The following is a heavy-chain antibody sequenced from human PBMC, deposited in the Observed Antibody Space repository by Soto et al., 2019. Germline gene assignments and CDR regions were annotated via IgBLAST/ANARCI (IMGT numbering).Heavy chain of an antibody. V-gene: IGHV1-46*01. CDR3: ARDYDFWSGHYYYYGMDV. J-gene: IGHJ6*02. CDR1: GYTFTSYY. Sequence: GASVKVSCKASGYTFTSYYMHWVRQAPGQGLEWMGIINPSGGSTSYAQKFQGRVTMTRDTSTSTVYMELNSLRAEDTAVYYCARDYDFWSGHYYYYGMDVWGQGTTVTVSS. D-gene: IGHD3-3*01. CDR2: INPSGGST.